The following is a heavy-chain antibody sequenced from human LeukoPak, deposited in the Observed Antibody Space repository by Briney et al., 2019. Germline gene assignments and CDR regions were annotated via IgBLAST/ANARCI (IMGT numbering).Heavy chain of an antibody. D-gene: IGHD6-13*01. J-gene: IGHJ4*02. CDR3: AKDMGIAAAGRSFDY. Sequence: GGSLRLSCAASGFTFSSYEMNWVRQAPGRGLEWVSYISSSGSTIYYADSVKGRFTISRDNAKNSLYLQMNSLRAEDTALYYCAKDMGIAAAGRSFDYWGQGTLVTVSS. CDR1: GFTFSSYE. V-gene: IGHV3-48*03. CDR2: ISSSGSTI.